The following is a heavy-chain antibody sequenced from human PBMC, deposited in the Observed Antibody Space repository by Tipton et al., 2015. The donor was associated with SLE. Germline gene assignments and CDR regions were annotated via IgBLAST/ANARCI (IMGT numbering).Heavy chain of an antibody. D-gene: IGHD3-3*01. Sequence: GLVKPSETLSLTCAVSGGSISSSYYWGWIRQPPGKGLEWIGNIYYSETTYYNPSLKSRVTMSVDTSKNQFSLKLSSVTAADTAVYYCARGPFWSGSWDYWGQGTLVTVSS. V-gene: IGHV4-39*07. CDR1: GGSISSSYY. CDR3: ARGPFWSGSWDY. J-gene: IGHJ4*02. CDR2: IYYSETT.